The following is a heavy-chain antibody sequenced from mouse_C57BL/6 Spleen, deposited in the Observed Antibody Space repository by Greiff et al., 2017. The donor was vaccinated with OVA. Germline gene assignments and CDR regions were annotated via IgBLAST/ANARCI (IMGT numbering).Heavy chain of an antibody. CDR2: IRNKANNHAT. J-gene: IGHJ2*01. CDR3: TGEHFDY. CDR1: GFTFSDAW. Sequence: DVKLVESGGGLVQPGGSMKLSCAASGFTFSDAWMDWVRQSPEKGLERVAEIRNKANNHATYYAESVKGRFTISRDDSKSSVYLQMNSLRAEDAGIYYCTGEHFDYWGQGTTLTVSS. V-gene: IGHV6-6*01.